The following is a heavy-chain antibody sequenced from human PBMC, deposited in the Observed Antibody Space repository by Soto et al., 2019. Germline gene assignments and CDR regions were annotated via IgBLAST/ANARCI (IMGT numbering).Heavy chain of an antibody. CDR2: IYYSGST. CDR3: ARCTPGVYDILTGYLYYFDY. CDR1: GGSISGGDYY. V-gene: IGHV4-30-4*01. J-gene: IGHJ4*02. D-gene: IGHD3-9*01. Sequence: PSETLSLTCTVSGGSISGGDYYWSWIRQPPGKGLEWIGYIYYSGSTYYNPSLKSRVTISVDTSKNQFSLKLSSVTAADTAVYYCARCTPGVYDILTGYLYYFDYWGQGTLVTVSS.